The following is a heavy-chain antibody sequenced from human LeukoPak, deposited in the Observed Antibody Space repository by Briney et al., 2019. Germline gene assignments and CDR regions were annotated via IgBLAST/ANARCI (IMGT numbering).Heavy chain of an antibody. CDR1: GGTFSSYA. Sequence: SVKVSCKASGGTFSSYAISWVRQAPGQGLEWMGGIIPIFGTANYAQKFQGRVTITADESTSTAYMELSSLRSEDTAVYYCASRNRDGYNGVDYWGQGTLVTVSS. CDR2: IIPIFGTA. CDR3: ASRNRDGYNGVDY. D-gene: IGHD5-24*01. J-gene: IGHJ4*02. V-gene: IGHV1-69*13.